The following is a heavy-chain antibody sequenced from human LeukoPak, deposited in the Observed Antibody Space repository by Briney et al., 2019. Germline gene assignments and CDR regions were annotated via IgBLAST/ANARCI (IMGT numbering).Heavy chain of an antibody. D-gene: IGHD3-16*02. CDR2: IHHSGDT. V-gene: IGHV4-4*02. CDR3: ARVAWIPIGGVIVTAFDY. CDR1: GGSISGDSW. J-gene: IGHJ4*02. Sequence: SGTLSLTCAVSGGSISGDSWWSWVRQSPGKGLERIGEIHHSGDTDYNSSLKSRVTISLDKSKTQFSLTLNSVTAADMAVYYCARVAWIPIGGVIVTAFDYWGQGTLVTVSS.